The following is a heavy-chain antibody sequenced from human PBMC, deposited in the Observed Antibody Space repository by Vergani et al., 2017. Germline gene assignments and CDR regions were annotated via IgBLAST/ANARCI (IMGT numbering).Heavy chain of an antibody. D-gene: IGHD2/OR15-2a*01. V-gene: IGHV3-20*01. Sequence: EVELVDSGGKVVRAGGSLRLSCVASGFRFDQFGMMWVRQSPGKGPEWFAGISFNGLTVGYSESVEGRVTISRDNSKKSLFLQMSNVRAEDTASYHCARGGLYSFYYFMNVLGNGTTVKVSS. CDR1: GFRFDQFG. CDR3: ARGGLYSFYYFMNV. CDR2: ISFNGLTV. J-gene: IGHJ6*03.